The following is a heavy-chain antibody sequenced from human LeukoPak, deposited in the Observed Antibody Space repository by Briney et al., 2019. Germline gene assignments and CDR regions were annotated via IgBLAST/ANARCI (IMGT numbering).Heavy chain of an antibody. Sequence: GGSLRLSCAASGFTFSSYGMHWVRQAPGKGLEWVAVISYDGSNKYYADSVKGRFTISRDNSENTLYLQMNSLRAEDTAVYYCAKDRRLYCTNGVCDFYFDYWGQGTLVTVSS. V-gene: IGHV3-30*18. CDR3: AKDRRLYCTNGVCDFYFDY. CDR1: GFTFSSYG. CDR2: ISYDGSNK. J-gene: IGHJ4*02. D-gene: IGHD2-8*01.